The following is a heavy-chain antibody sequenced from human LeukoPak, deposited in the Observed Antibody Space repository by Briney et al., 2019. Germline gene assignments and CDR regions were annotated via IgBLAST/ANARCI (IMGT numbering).Heavy chain of an antibody. CDR2: LSGSGGNT. CDR3: AKPGDGCSGGSCYYFDY. V-gene: IGHV3-23*01. D-gene: IGHD2-15*01. Sequence: GGSLRLSCAASRSTFSNYAKSWARQAPGKGLEWISGLSGSGGNTYYADSVKGRFTISRDISKNTLFLQMNRLRGEDTAVYYCAKPGDGCSGGSCYYFDYWGQGTLVTVSS. J-gene: IGHJ4*02. CDR1: RSTFSNYA.